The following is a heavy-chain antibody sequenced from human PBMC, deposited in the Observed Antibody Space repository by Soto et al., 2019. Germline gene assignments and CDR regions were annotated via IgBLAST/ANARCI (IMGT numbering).Heavy chain of an antibody. V-gene: IGHV1-69*13. CDR3: ARGRTSCPMDV. J-gene: IGHJ6*02. CDR2: IIPIFGTA. D-gene: IGHD2-2*01. Sequence: SVNVSFKASGGTFSSYAISWVRQAPGQGLEWMGGIIPIFGTANYAQKFQGRVTITAXXXXXXAXMXLSXXXSEDTAVYYCARGRTSCPMDVWGQGTTVTVSS. CDR1: GGTFSSYA.